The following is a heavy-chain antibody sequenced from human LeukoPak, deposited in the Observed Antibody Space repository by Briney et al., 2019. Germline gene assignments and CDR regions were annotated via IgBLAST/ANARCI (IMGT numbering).Heavy chain of an antibody. CDR2: INHSGST. CDR3: ARVSSPRLEGGIVVVPAAILGMDV. D-gene: IGHD2-2*01. CDR1: GGSFSGYY. V-gene: IGHV4-34*01. J-gene: IGHJ6*02. Sequence: SETLSLTCAVYGGSFSGYYWSWIRQPPGKGLEWIGEINHSGSTNYNPSLKSRVTISVDTSKNQFSLKLSSVTAADTAVYYCARVSSPRLEGGIVVVPAAILGMDVWGQGTTVTVSS.